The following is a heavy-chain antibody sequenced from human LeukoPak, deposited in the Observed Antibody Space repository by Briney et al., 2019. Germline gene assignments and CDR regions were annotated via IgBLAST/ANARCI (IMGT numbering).Heavy chain of an antibody. J-gene: IGHJ6*02. CDR3: ARSAIHYGMDV. V-gene: IGHV3-21*01. D-gene: IGHD2-2*01. Sequence: AGGSLRLSCAASGFTFNSYTMNWVRQAPGKGLEWVSSISSSSGYIDYADSVKGRFTISRDNTKNSLYLQMNSLRVEDTAVYYCARSAIHYGMDVWGQGTTVTVSS. CDR2: ISSSSGYI. CDR1: GFTFNSYT.